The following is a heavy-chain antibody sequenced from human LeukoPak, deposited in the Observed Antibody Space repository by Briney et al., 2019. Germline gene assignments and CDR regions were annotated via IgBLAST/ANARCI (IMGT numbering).Heavy chain of an antibody. CDR3: TTEERVSSGYCSGRSCYIDY. CDR1: AFTFSSAW. Sequence: GGSLRLYCAASAFTFSSAWMNWVRQAPGKGLEWVGRIKSKTDGGTTDYAAPVKGRFTISRDDSKNTLYLQMNSLKTEDTAVYYCTTEERVSSGYCSGRSCYIDYWGQGTLVTVSS. J-gene: IGHJ4*02. CDR2: IKSKTDGGTT. V-gene: IGHV3-15*01. D-gene: IGHD2-15*01.